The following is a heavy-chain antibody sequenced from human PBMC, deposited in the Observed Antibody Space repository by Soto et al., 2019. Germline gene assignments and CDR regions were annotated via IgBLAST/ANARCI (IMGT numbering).Heavy chain of an antibody. J-gene: IGHJ3*02. V-gene: IGHV1-18*01. CDR1: GYTFTGYG. D-gene: IGHD6-19*01. CDR2: ISAYNGNT. CDR3: ARGGGSTGYSSGWYKDAFDI. Sequence: ASVKVSCKASGYTFTGYGISWVRQAPGQGLEWMGWISAYNGNTNYAQKLQGRVTMTTDTSTSTAYMELRSLRSDDTAVYYCARGGGSTGYSSGWYKDAFDIWGQGTMVTVSS.